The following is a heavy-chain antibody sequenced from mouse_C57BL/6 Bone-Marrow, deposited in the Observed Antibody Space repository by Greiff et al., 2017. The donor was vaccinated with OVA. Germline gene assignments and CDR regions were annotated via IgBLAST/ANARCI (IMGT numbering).Heavy chain of an antibody. V-gene: IGHV3-6*01. CDR2: ISYDGSN. J-gene: IGHJ1*03. Sequence: ESGPGLVKPSQSLSLTCSVTGYSITSGYYWNWIRQFPGNKLEWMGYISYDGSNYYNPSLKNRISITRDPSKNQFFLKLNYVTTEDTATYYCERVEYDGGYWYFDVWGTGTTVTVSS. D-gene: IGHD2-4*01. CDR1: GYSITSGYY. CDR3: ERVEYDGGYWYFDV.